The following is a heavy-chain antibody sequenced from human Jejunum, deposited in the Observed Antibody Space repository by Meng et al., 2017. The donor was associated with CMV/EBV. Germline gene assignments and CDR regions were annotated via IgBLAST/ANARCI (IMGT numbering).Heavy chain of an antibody. Sequence: SGFPVRSPGMHWVRQAPGKGLEWVAVTSYDGNSQYYTDSVKGRFTISRDNSDNMLYLHMNSLRADGTALYYCARDGGGFNSSPFDRWGQGTLVTVSS. CDR2: TSYDGNSQ. CDR1: GFPVRSPG. J-gene: IGHJ4*02. V-gene: IGHV3-30*05. D-gene: IGHD3-16*01. CDR3: ARDGGGFNSSPFDR.